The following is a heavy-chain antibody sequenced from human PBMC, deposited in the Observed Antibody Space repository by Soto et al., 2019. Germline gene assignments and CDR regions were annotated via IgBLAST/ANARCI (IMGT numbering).Heavy chain of an antibody. J-gene: IGHJ4*02. CDR3: ARPQQQDSSSYYVY. CDR2: IYPGDSDT. V-gene: IGHV5-51*01. D-gene: IGHD6-13*01. Sequence: GESLKISCKASGYTFTNYWIAWVRQMPVKGLEWLGAIYPGDSDTRYSPSFQGQVTISADKSLSTAYLQWRSLKASDTANYYCARPQQQDSSSYYVYWGQGTLVTVSS. CDR1: GYTFTNYW.